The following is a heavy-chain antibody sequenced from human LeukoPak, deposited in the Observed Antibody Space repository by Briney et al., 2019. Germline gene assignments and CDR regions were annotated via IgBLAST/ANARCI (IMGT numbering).Heavy chain of an antibody. CDR3: ARHRSSTSSDY. Sequence: SETLSLTCTVSGGSISTSFYYWGWIRQTPGKGLEWIGTIYYSGSTHYNPSLKSRVTISVDTSKNQSSLKLSSVTAADTAVYYCARHRSSTSSDYWGQGTLVTVSS. CDR2: IYYSGST. J-gene: IGHJ4*02. CDR1: GGSISTSFYY. V-gene: IGHV4-39*01. D-gene: IGHD2-2*01.